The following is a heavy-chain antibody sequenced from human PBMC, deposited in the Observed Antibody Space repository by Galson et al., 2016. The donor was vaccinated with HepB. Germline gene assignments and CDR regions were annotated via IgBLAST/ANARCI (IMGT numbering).Heavy chain of an antibody. CDR3: ARGSADLVDYFYYGMDV. D-gene: IGHD6-6*01. V-gene: IGHV3-30-3*01. J-gene: IGHJ6*02. CDR2: ISYDGSNR. Sequence: SLRLSCAASGFPFSNNAMHWVRQALGKGLEWVAVISYDGSNRYYADSVKGRFTISRDNSKTTLYLQMNSLRVEETAVSYCARGSADLVDYFYYGMDVGGQETTVTVSS. CDR1: GFPFSNNA.